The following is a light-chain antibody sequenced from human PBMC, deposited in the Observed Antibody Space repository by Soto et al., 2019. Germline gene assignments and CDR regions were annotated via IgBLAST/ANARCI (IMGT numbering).Light chain of an antibody. CDR3: CSYAGRSMCYV. CDR2: EGS. Sequence: QSAPTQPASVSGTPGQSITISCTGTSSDVGSYNLVSWYQQHPGKAPKLMIYEGSKRPSGVSNRFSGSKSGNTASLTISGLQAEDEADYYCCSYAGRSMCYVFGSGTKVT. J-gene: IGLJ1*01. V-gene: IGLV2-23*01. CDR1: SSDVGSYNL.